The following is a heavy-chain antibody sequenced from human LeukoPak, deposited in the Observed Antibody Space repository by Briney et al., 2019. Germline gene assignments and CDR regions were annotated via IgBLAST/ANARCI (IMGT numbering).Heavy chain of an antibody. D-gene: IGHD5-12*01. J-gene: IGHJ4*02. V-gene: IGHV4-4*07. Sequence: SETLSLTCTVSGGTISGYFWTWIRQPAGKGLEWIGRMYSTGSNNYNPSLKSRVTMSLDTSKNHFSLNLTSVTAADTAVYYCAREPTSGREPTSGRPLDYWGQGTLVTVSS. CDR1: GGTISGYF. CDR2: MYSTGSN. CDR3: AREPTSGREPTSGRPLDY.